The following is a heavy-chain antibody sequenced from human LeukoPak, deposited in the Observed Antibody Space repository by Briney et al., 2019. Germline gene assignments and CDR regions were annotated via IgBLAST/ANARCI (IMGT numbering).Heavy chain of an antibody. D-gene: IGHD4-23*01. Sequence: PSQTLSLTCSVSGGSMGSDSSFWSWIRQPAGKGLEWIGRIYATGNTNYNPSLERRVTISVDTSKNQFSLELTSVTAADTAVYYCARELGSDYGGYSPWGQGTLVTVSS. CDR2: IYATGNT. V-gene: IGHV4-61*02. CDR3: ARELGSDYGGYSP. J-gene: IGHJ5*02. CDR1: GGSMGSDSSF.